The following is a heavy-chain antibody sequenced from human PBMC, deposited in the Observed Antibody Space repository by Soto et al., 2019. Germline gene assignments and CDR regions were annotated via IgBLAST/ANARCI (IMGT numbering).Heavy chain of an antibody. J-gene: IGHJ4*02. V-gene: IGHV3-30*03. CDR3: AVGGGEHTND. D-gene: IGHD7-27*01. Sequence: GGSLRLSCAASGFTFSSYGMHWVRQAPGRGLEWVAVISYDGSNKYYADSVKGRFTISRDNSKNTLYLQMNSLRAEDTAVYYCAVGGGEHTNDWGQGTLVTVSS. CDR1: GFTFSSYG. CDR2: ISYDGSNK.